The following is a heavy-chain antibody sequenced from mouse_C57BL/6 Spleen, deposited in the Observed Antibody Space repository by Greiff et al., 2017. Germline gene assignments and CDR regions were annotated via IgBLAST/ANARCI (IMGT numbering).Heavy chain of an antibody. V-gene: IGHV1-81*01. Sequence: VQLQQSGAELARPGASVKLSCTASGYTFTSYGISWVKQRTGQGLEWIGEIYPRSGNTYYNEKFKGKATLTADKSSSTAYMELRSLTSEDSAVYFCARYYGSSYRYFDVWGTGATVTVAS. CDR3: ARYYGSSYRYFDV. J-gene: IGHJ1*03. CDR1: GYTFTSYG. CDR2: IYPRSGNT. D-gene: IGHD1-1*01.